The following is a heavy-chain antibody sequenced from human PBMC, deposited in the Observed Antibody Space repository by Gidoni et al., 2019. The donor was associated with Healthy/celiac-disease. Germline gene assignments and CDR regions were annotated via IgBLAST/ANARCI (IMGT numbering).Heavy chain of an antibody. V-gene: IGHV3-48*01. CDR1: GFTFSSYS. Sequence: EVQLVESGGGLVQPGGSLRLSCAASGFTFSSYSMNWVRQAPGKGLEWVSYISSSSSTIYYADSVKGRFTISRDNAKNSLYLQMNSLRAEDTAVYYCARDLRIVGATKVAYWGQGTLVTVSS. CDR3: ARDLRIVGATKVAY. CDR2: ISSSSSTI. D-gene: IGHD1-26*01. J-gene: IGHJ4*02.